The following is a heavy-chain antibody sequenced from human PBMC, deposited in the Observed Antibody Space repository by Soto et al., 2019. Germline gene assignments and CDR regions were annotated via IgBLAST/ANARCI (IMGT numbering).Heavy chain of an antibody. V-gene: IGHV3-7*01. CDR3: ARDMSSGRHNLFDS. CDR2: INQDGTEK. CDR1: GFTFSNYW. D-gene: IGHD6-19*01. J-gene: IGHJ5*01. Sequence: GGTLRISSAASGFTFSNYWMTWVRQAPGKGLEWVANINQDGTEKYYVVSVEGRFTISRDNAKNSLYLQMNSLRAEDTAVYHCARDMSSGRHNLFDSCGQGSLVIVSS.